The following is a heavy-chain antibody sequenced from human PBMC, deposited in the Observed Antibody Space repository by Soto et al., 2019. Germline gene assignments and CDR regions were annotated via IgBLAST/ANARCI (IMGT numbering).Heavy chain of an antibody. Sequence: SETLSLTCGVYGGSLSGYYWSWIRQPPGKGLEWIGEISRGGTTNYKPSLKSRVTISVDTYKNQCSLRLSSVTAADTAVYYCARVPYYYYGRAYYYALGLAICARGTLVIVSS. J-gene: IGHJ3*02. CDR1: GGSLSGYY. CDR2: ISRGGTT. V-gene: IGHV4-34*01. D-gene: IGHD3-22*01. CDR3: ARVPYYYYGRAYYYALGLAI.